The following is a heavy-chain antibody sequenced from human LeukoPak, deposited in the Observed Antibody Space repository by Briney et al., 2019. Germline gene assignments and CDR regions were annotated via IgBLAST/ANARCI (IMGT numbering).Heavy chain of an antibody. V-gene: IGHV3-48*02. J-gene: IGHJ3*01. CDR2: ISTDSDSI. Sequence: GGSLRLSCAASGFTFSTYNMNWVRQAPGKWLEWLSYISTDSDSIYYADAVKGRFTISRDNAKNSLYLQMNSLRDEDTAVYYCAIDAWDLPLDAFDLWGQGTMVTVSS. CDR1: GFTFSTYN. CDR3: AIDAWDLPLDAFDL. D-gene: IGHD1-26*01.